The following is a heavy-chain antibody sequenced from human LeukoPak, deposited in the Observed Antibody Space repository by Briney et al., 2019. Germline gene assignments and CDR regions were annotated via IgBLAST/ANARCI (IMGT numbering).Heavy chain of an antibody. D-gene: IGHD5-12*01. CDR2: IWYDGSNK. CDR3: ARGGYGVWFDP. Sequence: GGSLRLSCAASGFTFSSYGMHWVRQAPGKGLEWVAVIWYDGSNKYYADSVKSRFTISRDNAKNSLYLQMNSLRAEDTAVYYCARGGYGVWFDPWGQGTLVTVSS. V-gene: IGHV3-33*01. CDR1: GFTFSSYG. J-gene: IGHJ5*02.